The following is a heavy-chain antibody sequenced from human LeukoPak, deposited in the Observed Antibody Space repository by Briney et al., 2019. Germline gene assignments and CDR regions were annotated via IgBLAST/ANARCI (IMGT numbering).Heavy chain of an antibody. D-gene: IGHD6-19*01. CDR1: GYTFTSYG. CDR3: ARDLRSSGRGPYFDY. CDR2: ISAYNGNT. J-gene: IGHJ4*02. V-gene: IGHV1-18*01. Sequence: ASVKVSCKAPGYTFTSYGISWVRQAPGQGLEWMGWISAYNGNTNYAQKLQGRVTMTTDTSTSTAYMELRSLRSDDTAVYYCARDLRSSGRGPYFDYWGQGTLVTVSS.